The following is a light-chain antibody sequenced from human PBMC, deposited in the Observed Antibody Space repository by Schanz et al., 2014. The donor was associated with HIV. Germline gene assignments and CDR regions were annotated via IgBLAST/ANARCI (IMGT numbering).Light chain of an antibody. CDR2: DVN. Sequence: QSALTQPASVSGSPGQSITISCTGTSSDVGAYKYVSWYQQHPGKAPKLIICDVNNRPSGVSNRFSGSKSGNTASLTISGLQAEDEADYYCSSHAGRSSFVVFGGGTKLTVL. J-gene: IGLJ2*01. CDR3: SSHAGRSSFVV. CDR1: SSDVGAYKY. V-gene: IGLV2-14*03.